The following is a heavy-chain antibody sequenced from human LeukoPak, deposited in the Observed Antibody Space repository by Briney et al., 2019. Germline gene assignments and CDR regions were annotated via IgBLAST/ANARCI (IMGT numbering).Heavy chain of an antibody. CDR2: MNPNSGNT. D-gene: IGHD6-13*01. Sequence: ASVTVSCKASGYTFTSYDINWVRQAPGQGLEWLGWMNPNSGNTGYAQKFQGRVTMTRNTSISTAYMELSSLRSEDTAVYYCARGRRAAAVWGQGTLVTVSS. V-gene: IGHV1-8*01. CDR1: GYTFTSYD. J-gene: IGHJ4*02. CDR3: ARGRRAAAV.